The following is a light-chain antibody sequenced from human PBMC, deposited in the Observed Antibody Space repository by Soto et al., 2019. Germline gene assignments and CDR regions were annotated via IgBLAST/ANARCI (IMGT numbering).Light chain of an antibody. Sequence: DIQMTQSPSTLSASVGDRVTISCRASQPISNWLAWYQQKPGKAPKLLIYDSSSLETGVPPRFSGTGSGTQYTLTISSLQPDDSATYYCQQYNSDPYTFGQGTRLQIE. J-gene: IGKJ2*01. CDR1: QPISNW. CDR3: QQYNSDPYT. V-gene: IGKV1-5*01. CDR2: DSS.